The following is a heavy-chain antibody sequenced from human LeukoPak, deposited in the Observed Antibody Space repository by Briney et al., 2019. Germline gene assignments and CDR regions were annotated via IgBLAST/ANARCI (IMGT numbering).Heavy chain of an antibody. Sequence: GSLRLSCAASGFTFSSYSMNWVRQAPGKGLEWVSSISSSSSYIYYADSVKGRFTISRDNAKNSLYLQMNSLRAEDTAVYYCARDSVGATKSTDYWGQGTLVTVSS. J-gene: IGHJ4*02. V-gene: IGHV3-21*01. CDR2: ISSSSSYI. D-gene: IGHD1-26*01. CDR3: ARDSVGATKSTDY. CDR1: GFTFSSYS.